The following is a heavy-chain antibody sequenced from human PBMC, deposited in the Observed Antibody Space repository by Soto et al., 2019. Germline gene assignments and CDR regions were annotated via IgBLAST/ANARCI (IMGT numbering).Heavy chain of an antibody. CDR3: TGEVASGY. V-gene: IGHV3-30*03. J-gene: IGHJ4*02. D-gene: IGHD2-8*02. Sequence: QVQLVESGGGVVQPGRSLRLSCAVSGFTVSTYGMHWVRQAPGKGLEWVAVISRDGGTKYYSDSVKGRFTISRDNSRNTLFLEMNSLRGADMPVYYGTGEVASGYWGQGTLVTVSS. CDR1: GFTVSTYG. CDR2: ISRDGGTK.